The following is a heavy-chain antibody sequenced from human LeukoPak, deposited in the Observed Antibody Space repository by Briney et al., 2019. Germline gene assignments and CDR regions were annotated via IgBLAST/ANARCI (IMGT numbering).Heavy chain of an antibody. CDR2: MNPNSGNT. J-gene: IGHJ6*03. CDR3: ARGYRHYDFWSGYGAGYYYYYMDV. CDR1: GYTFTSYD. Sequence: ASVKVSCKASGYTFTSYDINWVRQATGQGLEWMGWMNPNSGNTGYAQKFQGRVTITRNTSISTAYMELSSLRSEDTAVYYCARGYRHYDFWSGYGAGYYYYYMDVWGKGTTVTVSS. V-gene: IGHV1-8*03. D-gene: IGHD3-3*01.